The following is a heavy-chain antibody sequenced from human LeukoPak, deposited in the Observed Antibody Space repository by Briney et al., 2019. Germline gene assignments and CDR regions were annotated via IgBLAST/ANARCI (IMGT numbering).Heavy chain of an antibody. CDR2: IYTSGST. D-gene: IGHD6-19*01. Sequence: SETLFLTCTVSGGSISSYYWSWIRQPAGKGLEWIGRIYTSGSTNYNPSLKSRVTMSVDTSKNQFSLKLSSVTAADTAVYYCVCGWLINDFDYWGQGTLVTVSS. CDR1: GGSISSYY. J-gene: IGHJ4*02. CDR3: VCGWLINDFDY. V-gene: IGHV4-4*07.